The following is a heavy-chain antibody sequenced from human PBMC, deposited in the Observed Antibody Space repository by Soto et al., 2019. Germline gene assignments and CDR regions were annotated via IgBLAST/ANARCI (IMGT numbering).Heavy chain of an antibody. Sequence: SETLSLTCTVSGGSISSYYWSWIRQPPGKGLEWIGYIYYSGSTNYNPSLKSRVTISVDRSKNQFSLKLSSVTAADTAVYYCARDTAMGYYFDYWGQGTLVTVSS. D-gene: IGHD5-18*01. CDR3: ARDTAMGYYFDY. J-gene: IGHJ4*02. CDR2: IYYSGST. V-gene: IGHV4-59*12. CDR1: GGSISSYY.